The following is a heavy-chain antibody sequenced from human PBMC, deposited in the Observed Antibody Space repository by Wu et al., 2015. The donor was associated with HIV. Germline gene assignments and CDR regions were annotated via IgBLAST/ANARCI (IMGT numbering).Heavy chain of an antibody. J-gene: IGHJ4*02. CDR1: GYIFSNYD. CDR2: INTQTGGT. CDR3: ASGRTTAEDY. Sequence: QVQLVQSGVEVQKPGASVKVSCKASGYIFSNYDVNWVRQAPGQSLEWMGWINTQTGGTYYVQKFKGRVTMTRDTSISTAYMELNRLTSDDTAVYFCASGRTTAEDYWGQGTLVTVSS. D-gene: IGHD1/OR15-1a*01. V-gene: IGHV1-2*02.